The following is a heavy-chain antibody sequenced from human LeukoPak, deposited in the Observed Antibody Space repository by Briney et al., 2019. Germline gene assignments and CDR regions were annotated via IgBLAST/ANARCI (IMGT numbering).Heavy chain of an antibody. CDR3: ARGVSRITMVRGVTPQTSNWFDP. Sequence: SETLSLTCAVYGGSFSGYYWSWIRQPPGKGLEWIGEINHSGSTNYNPSLKSRVTISVDMSKNQFSLKLSSVTAADTAVYYCARGVSRITMVRGVTPQTSNWFDPWGQGTLVTVSS. D-gene: IGHD3-10*01. V-gene: IGHV4-34*01. CDR1: GGSFSGYY. J-gene: IGHJ5*02. CDR2: INHSGST.